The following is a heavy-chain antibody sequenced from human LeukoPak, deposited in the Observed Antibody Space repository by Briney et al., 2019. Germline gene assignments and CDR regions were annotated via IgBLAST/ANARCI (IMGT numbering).Heavy chain of an antibody. Sequence: PSETLSLTCAVYGGSFSGYYWSWIRQPPGKGLEWIGEINHSGSTNYNPSLKSRVTISVDTSKNQFSLKLSSVTAADTTVYYCARGVAAAGLPYYYMDVWGKGTTVTVSS. J-gene: IGHJ6*03. CDR1: GGSFSGYY. V-gene: IGHV4-34*01. D-gene: IGHD6-13*01. CDR3: ARGVAAAGLPYYYMDV. CDR2: INHSGST.